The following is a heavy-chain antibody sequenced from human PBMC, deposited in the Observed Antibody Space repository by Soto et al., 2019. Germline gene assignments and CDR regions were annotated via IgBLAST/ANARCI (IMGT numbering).Heavy chain of an antibody. J-gene: IGHJ3*02. CDR3: AREGHYFTFDI. D-gene: IGHD3-10*01. CDR1: GGSISSYY. CDR2: IYYSGST. Sequence: SETLSLTCTVSGGSISSYYWSWIRQPPGKGLEWIGYIYYSGSTNYNPSLKSRVTVSVDTSKNQFSLKLSSVTAADTAVYYCAREGHYFTFDIWGQGTMVTVSS. V-gene: IGHV4-59*01.